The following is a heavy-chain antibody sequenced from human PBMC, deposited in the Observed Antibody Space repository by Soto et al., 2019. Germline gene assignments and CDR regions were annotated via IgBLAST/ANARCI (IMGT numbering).Heavy chain of an antibody. CDR1: GYTFTGYY. Sequence: QVQLVQSGAEVKKPGASVKVSCKASGYTFTGYYMHWVRQAPGQGLEWMGWINPNSGGTNYAQKFQGWVTMTRDTSXXPAYMELSTLRSDDTAVYYCARAHCGGDCYSGVGYWGQGTLDTVSS. CDR3: ARAHCGGDCYSGVGY. D-gene: IGHD2-21*02. V-gene: IGHV1-2*04. J-gene: IGHJ4*02. CDR2: INPNSGGT.